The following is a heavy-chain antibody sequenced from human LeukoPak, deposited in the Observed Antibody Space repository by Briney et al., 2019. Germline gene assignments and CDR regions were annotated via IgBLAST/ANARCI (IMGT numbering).Heavy chain of an antibody. CDR3: ARITIFRGNWFDP. CDR2: SYTSGST. J-gene: IGHJ5*02. D-gene: IGHD3-3*01. CDR1: GGSISSYY. Sequence: PSETLSLTCTVSGGSISSYYWSWIRQPAGKGLEWIGRSYTSGSTNYNPSLKSRVSMSVDTSKNQFSLNLSSLTAADMAVYYCARITIFRGNWFDPWGQGTLVTVSS. V-gene: IGHV4-4*07.